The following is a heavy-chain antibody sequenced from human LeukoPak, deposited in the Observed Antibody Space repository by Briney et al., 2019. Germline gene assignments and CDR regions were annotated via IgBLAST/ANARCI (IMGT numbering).Heavy chain of an antibody. CDR3: ARVIVVVAAARIWFDP. CDR1: GYTFTNYD. D-gene: IGHD2-2*01. V-gene: IGHV1-8*03. CDR2: INPNSGNS. Sequence: GASVKVSCKASGYTFTNYDIDWVRQATGQGLEWMGWINPNSGNSGYAQKFQGRMTITRDTSINTAYMELSGLRSEDTAAYYCARVIVVVAAARIWFDPWGQGTLVTVSS. J-gene: IGHJ5*02.